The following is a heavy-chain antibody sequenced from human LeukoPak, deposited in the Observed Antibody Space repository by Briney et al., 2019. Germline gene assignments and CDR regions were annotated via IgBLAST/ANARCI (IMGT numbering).Heavy chain of an antibody. CDR2: INDSGST. D-gene: IGHD2-21*01. J-gene: IGHJ4*02. V-gene: IGHV4-34*01. CDR3: ARGHIVSSNFFFFEY. Sequence: SETLSLTCAVYGGAFSGYYWSWIRQTPEKWLEWIGEINDSGSTKSNPSLESRVTMSLDTIRKQFSLKLKSLTGADTAVYYCARGHIVSSNFFFFEYWGRGTLVTVSS. CDR1: GGAFSGYY.